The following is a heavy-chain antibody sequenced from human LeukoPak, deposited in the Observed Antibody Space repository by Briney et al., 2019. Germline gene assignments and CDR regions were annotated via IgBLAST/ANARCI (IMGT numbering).Heavy chain of an antibody. CDR2: IIPIFGTA. V-gene: IGHV1-69*13. CDR3: ARGRSPEYSSGLGSY. CDR1: GGTFSSYA. J-gene: IGHJ4*02. Sequence: ASVKVSCKASGGTFSSYAISWVRQAPGQGLEWMGGIIPIFGTANYAQKFQGRVTITADESTSTAYMELSSLRSEDTAVYYCARGRSPEYSSGLGSYWGQGTLVTVSS. D-gene: IGHD6-19*01.